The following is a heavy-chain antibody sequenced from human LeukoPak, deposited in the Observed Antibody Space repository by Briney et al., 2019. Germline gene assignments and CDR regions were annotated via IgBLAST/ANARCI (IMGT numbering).Heavy chain of an antibody. CDR3: ARGGCSSTSCYDP. D-gene: IGHD2-2*01. CDR1: GFTFSSYE. J-gene: IGHJ5*02. Sequence: GGSLRLSCAASGFTFSSYEMNWVRQAPGKGLEWVSYISSSATTIYYADSVKGRFTISRDNAKNSLYLQMNSLRAEDTAVYYCARGGCSSTSCYDPWGQGTLVTVSS. V-gene: IGHV3-48*03. CDR2: ISSSATTI.